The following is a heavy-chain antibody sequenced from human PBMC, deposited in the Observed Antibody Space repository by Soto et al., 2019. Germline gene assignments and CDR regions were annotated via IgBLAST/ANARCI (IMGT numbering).Heavy chain of an antibody. CDR3: AREGILFSVVIVFYGMDV. J-gene: IGHJ6*02. CDR2: INPSSGNT. Sequence: QVQLVQSGAEVKKPGASVKVSCKASGYSFTRHDINWVRQAPGQGLEWLGWINPSSGNTGYAQRFLGRLTMTTDTSTSSAYMALSGRKSEDTAIYYCAREGILFSVVIVFYGMDVWGQGTTVTVPS. D-gene: IGHD2-15*01. CDR1: GYSFTRHD. V-gene: IGHV1-8*01.